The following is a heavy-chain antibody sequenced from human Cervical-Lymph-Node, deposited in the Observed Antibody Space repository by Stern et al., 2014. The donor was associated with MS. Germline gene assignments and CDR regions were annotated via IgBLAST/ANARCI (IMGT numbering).Heavy chain of an antibody. V-gene: IGHV3-7*01. CDR1: GFTFRGSW. CDR3: ARDRYFGAFDI. J-gene: IGHJ3*02. Sequence: EVQLVESGGGLVQPGGSLRLSCAASGFTFRGSWVTWVRLAPGKGLEWVAIIKDDGSDRYYVDSGKGRFTSSRDNAKTSLFLQMNGLRADDTAVYYCARDRYFGAFDIWGQGTMVTVSS. CDR2: IKDDGSDR. D-gene: IGHD3-10*01.